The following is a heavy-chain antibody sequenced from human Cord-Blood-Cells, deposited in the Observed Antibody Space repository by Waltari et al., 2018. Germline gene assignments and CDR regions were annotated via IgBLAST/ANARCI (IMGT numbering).Heavy chain of an antibody. D-gene: IGHD1-26*01. CDR1: GFTFSSYW. CDR2: INSDGSST. J-gene: IGHJ4*02. CDR3: ARAALVGASYFDY. Sequence: EVQLVESGGGLVQPGGSLRLSCAASGFTFSSYWMHWVRQAPGQGLVWVARINSDGSSTSYAESGKDRFTISRDNAKNTLYLQMNSLRAEDTAVYYCARAALVGASYFDYWGQGTLVTVSS. V-gene: IGHV3-74*01.